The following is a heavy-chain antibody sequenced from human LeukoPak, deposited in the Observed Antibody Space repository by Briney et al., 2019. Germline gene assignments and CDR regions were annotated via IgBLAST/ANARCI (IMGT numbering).Heavy chain of an antibody. J-gene: IGHJ5*02. Sequence: ASVKLSCKASGYTFTGYYMHWLRQAPGQGLEWMGRINPNSGGTNYAQKFQGRVTMTRDTSISTAYMELSRLRSDDTAVYYCATLAVAGVNWFDPWGQGTLVTVSS. CDR1: GYTFTGYY. CDR2: INPNSGGT. V-gene: IGHV1-2*06. D-gene: IGHD6-19*01. CDR3: ATLAVAGVNWFDP.